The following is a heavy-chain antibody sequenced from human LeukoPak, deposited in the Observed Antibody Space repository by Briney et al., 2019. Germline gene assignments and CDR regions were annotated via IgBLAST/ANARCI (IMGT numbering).Heavy chain of an antibody. CDR2: ISGSGGST. Sequence: RGSLRLSCAASGFTFSSYAMSWVRQAPGKGLEWVSAISGSGGSTYYADSVKGRFTISRDNSKNTLYLQMNSLRAEDTAVYYCAMSAGYSSGRFDYWGQGTLVTVSS. V-gene: IGHV3-23*01. J-gene: IGHJ4*02. CDR1: GFTFSSYA. CDR3: AMSAGYSSGRFDY. D-gene: IGHD6-19*01.